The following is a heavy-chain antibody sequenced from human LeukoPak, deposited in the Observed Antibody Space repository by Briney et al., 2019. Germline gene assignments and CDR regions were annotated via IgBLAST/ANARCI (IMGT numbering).Heavy chain of an antibody. Sequence: SVKVSCKASGYTFTSYGISWVRQAPGQGLEWMGGIIPIFGTANYAQKFQGRVTITTDESTSTAYMELSSLRSEDTAVYCCARGSRGRTLDCWGQGTLVTVSS. CDR1: GYTFTSYG. D-gene: IGHD1/OR15-1a*01. V-gene: IGHV1-69*05. CDR3: ARGSRGRTLDC. CDR2: IIPIFGTA. J-gene: IGHJ4*02.